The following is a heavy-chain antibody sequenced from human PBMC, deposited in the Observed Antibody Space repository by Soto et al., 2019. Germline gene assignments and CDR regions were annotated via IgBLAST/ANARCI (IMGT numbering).Heavy chain of an antibody. J-gene: IGHJ4*02. D-gene: IGHD2-15*01. CDR3: AKDTARDMRGEFDY. V-gene: IGHV3-30*18. CDR2: ISYDGSNK. Sequence: QVQLVESGGGVVQPGRSPRLSCAASGFTFSSYGMHWVRQAPGKGLEWVAVISYDGSNKYYADSVKGRFTISRDNSKNTLYLQMNSLRAEDTAVYYCAKDTARDMRGEFDYWGQGTLVTVSS. CDR1: GFTFSSYG.